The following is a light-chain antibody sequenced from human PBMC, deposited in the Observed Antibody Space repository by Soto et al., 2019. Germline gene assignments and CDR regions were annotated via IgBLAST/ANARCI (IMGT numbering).Light chain of an antibody. CDR2: GAS. J-gene: IGKJ3*01. V-gene: IGKV3-15*01. CDR3: QQYNNWPLFT. Sequence: EIVMTQSPATLSVSPGERATLSCRASQSVCSNFAWYQQKPGQAPRLLIYGASTRATDIPGRFSGSGSGTEFTLTISSLQSEDFAVYYCQQYNNWPLFTFGPGTKVDIK. CDR1: QSVCSN.